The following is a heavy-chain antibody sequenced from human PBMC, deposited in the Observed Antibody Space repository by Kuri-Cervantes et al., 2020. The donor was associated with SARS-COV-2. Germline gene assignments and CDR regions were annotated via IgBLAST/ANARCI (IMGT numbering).Heavy chain of an antibody. D-gene: IGHD3-3*01. J-gene: IGHJ3*02. CDR2: IIPIFGTA. Sequence: SVKVSCKASGGTFSSYAISWVRQAPGQGLEWMGGIIPIFGTANYAQKFQGRVTMTTDTSTSTAYMELRSLRSDDTAVYYCARGRDYDFWSGYPPVLYAFDIWGQGTMVTVSS. V-gene: IGHV1-69*05. CDR1: GGTFSSYA. CDR3: ARGRDYDFWSGYPPVLYAFDI.